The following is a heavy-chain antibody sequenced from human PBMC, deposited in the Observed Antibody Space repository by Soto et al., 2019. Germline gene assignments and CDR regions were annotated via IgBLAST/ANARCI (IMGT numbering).Heavy chain of an antibody. D-gene: IGHD1-1*01. CDR2: VIPILGTA. CDR3: AGLGHPGH. CDR1: GGSLRNSV. J-gene: IGHJ4*02. Sequence: QVQLLQSGAEVKNPGSSVKVSCPASGGSLRNSVSSWVRQAPAQRLEWMGGVIPILGTANYAQKCQGGVRMTADEATSTAYMDFISLTPVNTAVYSCAGLGHPGHWGTGNLVIVS. V-gene: IGHV1-69*01.